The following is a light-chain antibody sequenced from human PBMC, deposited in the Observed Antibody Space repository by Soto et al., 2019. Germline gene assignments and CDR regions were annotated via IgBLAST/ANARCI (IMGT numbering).Light chain of an antibody. CDR2: SSS. Sequence: QSVLTQPPSASGTPGQRVTTSCSGSRSNIGSNTVSWYQDRPGTAPKLLIYSSSQRPSWVPDRFSGSKSGTSAYLAISGLQSDDEAEYYCAAWDDSLNGQGVFGGGTKLTVL. V-gene: IGLV1-44*01. CDR1: RSNIGSNT. CDR3: AAWDDSLNGQGV. J-gene: IGLJ3*02.